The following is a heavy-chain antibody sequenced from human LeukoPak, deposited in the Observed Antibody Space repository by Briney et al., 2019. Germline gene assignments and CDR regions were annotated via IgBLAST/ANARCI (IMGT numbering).Heavy chain of an antibody. D-gene: IGHD5-12*01. CDR3: ARELGGYDSNYYYYYYMDV. CDR1: GGSISSYY. V-gene: IGHV4-59*12. CDR2: IYYSGST. J-gene: IGHJ6*03. Sequence: SETPSLTCTVSGGSISSYYWSWIRQPPGKGLEWIGYIYYSGSTNYNPSLKSRVTISVDTSKNQFSLKLSSVTAADTAVYYCARELGGYDSNYYYYYYMDVWGKGTTVTVSS.